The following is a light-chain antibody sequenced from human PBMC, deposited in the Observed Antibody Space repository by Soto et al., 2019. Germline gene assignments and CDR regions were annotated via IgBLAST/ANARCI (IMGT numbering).Light chain of an antibody. Sequence: DIQMTQSPFSLSASVGDRVTIACRASQSISGYLNWYQQKPGKAPKLLIYAASGLQGGVPSRFSGSGSETDFSLTISSLQPEDFATYYCQQSSSTPWTFGQGTKVEIK. J-gene: IGKJ1*01. CDR2: AAS. CDR3: QQSSSTPWT. CDR1: QSISGY. V-gene: IGKV1-39*01.